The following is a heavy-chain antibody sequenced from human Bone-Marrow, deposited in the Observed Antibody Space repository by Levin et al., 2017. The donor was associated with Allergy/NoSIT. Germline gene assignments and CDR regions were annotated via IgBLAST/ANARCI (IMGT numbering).Heavy chain of an antibody. V-gene: IGHV4-34*01. CDR2: INHSGST. CDR3: ARVEGGSYHLQLHYFDY. CDR1: GGSFSGYY. Sequence: SETLSLTCAVYGGSFSGYYWSWIRQPPGKGLEWIGEINHSGSTNYNPSLKSRVTISVDTSKNQFSLKLSSVTAADTAVYYCARVEGGSYHLQLHYFDYWGQGTLVTVSS. J-gene: IGHJ4*02. D-gene: IGHD1-26*01.